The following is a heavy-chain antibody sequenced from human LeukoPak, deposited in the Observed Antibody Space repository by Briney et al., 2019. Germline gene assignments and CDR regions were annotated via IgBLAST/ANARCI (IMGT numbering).Heavy chain of an antibody. J-gene: IGHJ4*02. D-gene: IGHD3-3*01. CDR3: AHDLLACADV. V-gene: IGHV3-7*01. CDR2: INEDGSEA. CDR1: GFTFNSYN. Sequence: PAGSLRLSCAASGFTFNSYNMNWVRQAPGKGLEWVAGINEDGSEAYYPDSVAGRFTVTRDNVKNSVYLQMNSLRAEDTAVYYCAHDLLACADVWGQGALVSVSS.